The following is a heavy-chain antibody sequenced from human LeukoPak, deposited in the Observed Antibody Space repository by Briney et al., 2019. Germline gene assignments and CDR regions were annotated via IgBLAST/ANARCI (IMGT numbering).Heavy chain of an antibody. CDR3: ARTGTTGDYFDC. CDR1: GGSISSYY. J-gene: IGHJ4*02. CDR2: IYYSGST. D-gene: IGHD1-1*01. V-gene: IGHV4-59*01. Sequence: SETLSLTRTVSGGSISSYYWTWIRQPPGKGLEWIGYIYYSGSTNYNPSLKSRVTISVDTSKNQFSLKLSSVTAADTAVYYCARTGTTGDYFDCWGQGTLVTVSS.